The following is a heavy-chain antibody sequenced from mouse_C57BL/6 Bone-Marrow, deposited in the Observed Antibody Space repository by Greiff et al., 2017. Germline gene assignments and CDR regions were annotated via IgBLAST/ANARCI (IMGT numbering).Heavy chain of an antibody. V-gene: IGHV1-81*01. Sequence: QVQLQQSGAELARPGASVKLSFKASGYTFTSYGISWVKQRTGQGLEWIGEIYPRSGNTYYNEKFKGKATLTADKSSSTAYMELRSLTSEDSAVYFCARDDYDVFAYWGQGTLVTVSA. CDR2: IYPRSGNT. CDR1: GYTFTSYG. CDR3: ARDDYDVFAY. D-gene: IGHD2-4*01. J-gene: IGHJ3*01.